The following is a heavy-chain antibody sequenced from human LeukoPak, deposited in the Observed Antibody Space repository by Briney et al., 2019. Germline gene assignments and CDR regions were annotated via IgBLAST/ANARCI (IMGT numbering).Heavy chain of an antibody. CDR1: GFTFDDYG. CDR3: AKSGSYASFFDY. V-gene: IGHV3-20*04. CDR2: INWNGGST. D-gene: IGHD1-26*01. J-gene: IGHJ4*02. Sequence: GGSLRLSCAASGFTFDDYGMSWVRQAPGKGLEWVSGINWNGGSTGYADSVKGRFTISRDNAKNSLYLQMNSLRAEDTALYYCAKSGSYASFFDYWGQGTMVTVSS.